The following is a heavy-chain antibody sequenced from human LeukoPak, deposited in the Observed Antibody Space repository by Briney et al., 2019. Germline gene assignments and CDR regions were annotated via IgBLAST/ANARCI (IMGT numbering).Heavy chain of an antibody. CDR3: ARAHSGYDLNFDY. V-gene: IGHV3-23*01. CDR1: GFTFSNYA. Sequence: GGSLRLSCAASGFTFSNYAMNWVRQAPGKGLEWVSSISRSGGSTFYADSVKGRFTISRDNSKNTLYLQMNSLRAEDTAVYYCARAHSGYDLNFDYWGQGTLVTVSS. D-gene: IGHD5-12*01. CDR2: ISRSGGST. J-gene: IGHJ4*02.